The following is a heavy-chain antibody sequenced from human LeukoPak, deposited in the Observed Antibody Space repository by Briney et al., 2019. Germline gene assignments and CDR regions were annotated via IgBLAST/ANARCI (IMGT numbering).Heavy chain of an antibody. Sequence: AVKLSCTASGGTFSSYAISWVRQSPGQGLEWMGGIIPIFGTANYAQKFQGSVTITADESTSTAYMELSSLRSEDTAVYYCARGSIGDSSGWYQTWFDPWGKG. CDR2: IIPIFGTA. D-gene: IGHD6-19*01. CDR3: ARGSIGDSSGWYQTWFDP. CDR1: GGTFSSYA. V-gene: IGHV1-69*01. J-gene: IGHJ5*02.